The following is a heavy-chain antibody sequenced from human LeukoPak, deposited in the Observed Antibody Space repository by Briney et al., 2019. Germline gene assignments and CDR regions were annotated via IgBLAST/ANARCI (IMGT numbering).Heavy chain of an antibody. V-gene: IGHV3-23*01. CDR3: AKDGAIRGYSGYDYYYYYYGMDV. CDR1: GFTFSSYA. J-gene: IGHJ6*02. Sequence: SGGSLRLSCAASGFTFSSYAMSWVRQAPGKGLEWVSAISGSGGSTYYADSVKGRFTISRDNSKNTLYLQMNSLRAEDTAVYYCAKDGAIRGYSGYDYYYYYYGMDVWGQGTTVTVSS. CDR2: ISGSGGST. D-gene: IGHD5-12*01.